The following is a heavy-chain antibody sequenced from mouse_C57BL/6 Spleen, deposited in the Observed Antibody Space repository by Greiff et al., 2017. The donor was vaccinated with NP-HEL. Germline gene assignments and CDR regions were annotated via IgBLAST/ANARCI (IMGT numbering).Heavy chain of an antibody. CDR1: GYTFTDYN. V-gene: IGHV1-18*01. Sequence: VQLKESGPELVKPGASVKIPCKASGYTFTDYNMAWVKQSHGKSLEWIGDINPNNGGTIYNQKFKGKATLTVDKSSSTAYMELRSLTSEDTAVYYCASRYRYYYAMDYWGQGTSVTVSS. CDR3: ASRYRYYYAMDY. D-gene: IGHD1-1*01. J-gene: IGHJ4*01. CDR2: INPNNGGT.